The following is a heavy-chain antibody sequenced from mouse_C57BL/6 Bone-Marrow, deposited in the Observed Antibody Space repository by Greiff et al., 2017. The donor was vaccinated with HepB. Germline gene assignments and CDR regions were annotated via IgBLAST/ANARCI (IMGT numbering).Heavy chain of an antibody. CDR2: IYPRSGNT. CDR1: GYTFTSYG. D-gene: IGHD1-1*01. V-gene: IGHV1-81*01. CDR3: AYGSSYGWYFDV. J-gene: IGHJ1*03. Sequence: VQLQQSGAELARPGASVKLSCKASGYTFTSYGISWVKQRTGQGLEWIGEIYPRSGNTYYNEKFKGKATLTADKSSSTAYMELRSLTSEDSAVYFCAYGSSYGWYFDVWGTGTTVTVSS.